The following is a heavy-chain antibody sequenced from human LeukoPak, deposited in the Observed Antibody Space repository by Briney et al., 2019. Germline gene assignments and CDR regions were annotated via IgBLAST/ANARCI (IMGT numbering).Heavy chain of an antibody. V-gene: IGHV1-8*01. D-gene: IGHD3-22*01. Sequence: ASVKVACKASGYTFTSYDINWVRQAPGQGLEWMGWMNPNRGNTGYAQKFQGSVTMSRNTSISTAYMELSSLRSEDTAVYYCARGLHYYDSIAWGYWGRGTLVTVSS. CDR2: MNPNRGNT. J-gene: IGHJ4*02. CDR1: GYTFTSYD. CDR3: ARGLHYYDSIAWGY.